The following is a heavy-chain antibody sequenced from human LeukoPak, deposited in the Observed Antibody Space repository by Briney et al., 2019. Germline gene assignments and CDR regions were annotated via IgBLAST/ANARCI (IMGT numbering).Heavy chain of an antibody. CDR2: ITSSSSYK. CDR1: GFSFSNEW. J-gene: IGHJ4*02. V-gene: IGHV3-21*01. D-gene: IGHD3-22*01. CDR3: AKGGYKYDSSGHNYFDY. Sequence: GGSLRLSCAASGFSFSNEWMTWVRQAPGKGLEWISSITSSSSYKFYADSVKGRFTISRDNAKNSLYPQMNSLRAEDTAVYYCAKGGYKYDSSGHNYFDYWGQGTLVTVSS.